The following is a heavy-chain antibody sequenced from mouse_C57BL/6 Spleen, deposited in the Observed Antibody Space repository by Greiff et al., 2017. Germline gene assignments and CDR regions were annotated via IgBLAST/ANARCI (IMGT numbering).Heavy chain of an antibody. CDR1: GYTFTDYE. J-gene: IGHJ3*01. V-gene: IGHV1-15*01. Sequence: QVQLQQSGAELVRPGASVTLSCKASGYTFTDYEMHWVKQTPVHGLEWIGAIDPETGGTAYTQKFKGKAILTADKSSSTAYMELRGLTSEDSAVYYCTRMRETVWFAYWGQGTLGTVSA. CDR3: TRMRETVWFAY. D-gene: IGHD4-1*01. CDR2: IDPETGGT.